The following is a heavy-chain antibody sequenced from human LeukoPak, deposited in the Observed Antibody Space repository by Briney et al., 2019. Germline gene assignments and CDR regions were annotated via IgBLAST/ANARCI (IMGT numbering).Heavy chain of an antibody. CDR3: ARLIVPYYFDS. Sequence: SETLSLTCTVSGYSISSGYYWGWIRQPPGKGLEWIGSMYQSGSTYYNPSLKSRVTVSVDTSKNQFSLKLRSVTAADTAVYYCARLIVPYYFDSWGQGTLVTVSS. CDR1: GYSISSGYY. J-gene: IGHJ4*02. CDR2: MYQSGST. D-gene: IGHD2-15*01. V-gene: IGHV4-38-2*02.